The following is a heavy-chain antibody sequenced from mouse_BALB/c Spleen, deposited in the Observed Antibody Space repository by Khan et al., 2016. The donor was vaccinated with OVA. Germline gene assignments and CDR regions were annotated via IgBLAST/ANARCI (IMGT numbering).Heavy chain of an antibody. Sequence: EVKLVESGGGLVQPGGSRKLSCAASGFTFSSFGIHWVRQAPKKGLEWVAYISSSSSTIYYVDTVKGRFTISRDNPKNTLFLQMTSLRSEDTAMYYCARSGGNFHWYFDVWGAGTSVTVSS. CDR1: GFTFSSFG. V-gene: IGHV5-17*02. CDR3: ARSGGNFHWYFDV. CDR2: ISSSSSTI. J-gene: IGHJ1*01. D-gene: IGHD2-1*01.